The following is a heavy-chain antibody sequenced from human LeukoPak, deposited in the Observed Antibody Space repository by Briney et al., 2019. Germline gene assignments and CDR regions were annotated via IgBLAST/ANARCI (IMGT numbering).Heavy chain of an antibody. CDR1: GFTFDDYA. Sequence: GGSLRLSCAASGFTFDDYAMHWVRQAPGKGLEWVSGISWNSGSIGYADSVKGRFTISRDNAKNTLYLQMNSLRAEDTAVYYCARVRPPARYFDWFPLVDYWGQGTLVTVSS. V-gene: IGHV3-9*01. CDR2: ISWNSGSI. D-gene: IGHD3-9*01. J-gene: IGHJ4*02. CDR3: ARVRPPARYFDWFPLVDY.